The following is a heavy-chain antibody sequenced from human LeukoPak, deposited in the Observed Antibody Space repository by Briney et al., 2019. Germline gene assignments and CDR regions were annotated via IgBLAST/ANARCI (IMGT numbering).Heavy chain of an antibody. Sequence: GGSLRLSCAASGFTFDDYAMHWVRQAPGKGLEWGSGISWNRGSIGYADSVKGRFTISRDNAKNSLYLQMNSLRAEDTALYYCAKDRSVAGHSFDYWGQGTLVTVSS. CDR1: GFTFDDYA. CDR2: ISWNRGSI. CDR3: AKDRSVAGHSFDY. V-gene: IGHV3-9*01. J-gene: IGHJ4*02. D-gene: IGHD6-19*01.